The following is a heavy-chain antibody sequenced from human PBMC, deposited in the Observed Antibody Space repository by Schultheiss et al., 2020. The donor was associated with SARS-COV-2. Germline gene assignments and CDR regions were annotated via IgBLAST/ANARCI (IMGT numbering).Heavy chain of an antibody. CDR1: GYTFPNYG. Sequence: ASVKVSCLASGYTFPNYGISWVRQAPGQGLEWMGWINPDSGGTNYAQKFQGWVTMTRDTSISTAYMELSRLRSDDTAVYYCARDWVTYGDYEWFDPWGQGTLVTVSS. CDR3: ARDWVTYGDYEWFDP. V-gene: IGHV1-2*04. CDR2: INPDSGGT. J-gene: IGHJ5*02. D-gene: IGHD4-17*01.